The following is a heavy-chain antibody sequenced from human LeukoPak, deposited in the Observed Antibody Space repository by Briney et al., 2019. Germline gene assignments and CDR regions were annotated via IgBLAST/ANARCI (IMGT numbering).Heavy chain of an antibody. J-gene: IGHJ4*02. D-gene: IGHD3-22*01. CDR1: GFTFRNYA. CDR3: ARDPLVLTPREYYFDY. V-gene: IGHV3-30*04. CDR2: ISYDGRKK. Sequence: PGGSLRLSCAASGFTFRNYAMHWVRQAPGKGLEWVAVISYDGRKKYYADSVKGRFTISRDNPKNTLYVQMDSLRVEDTAVYYCARDPLVLTPREYYFDYWGQGTLVTVSS.